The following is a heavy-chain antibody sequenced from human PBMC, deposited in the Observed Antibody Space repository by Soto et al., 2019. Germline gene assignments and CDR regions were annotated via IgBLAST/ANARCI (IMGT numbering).Heavy chain of an antibody. Sequence: SETLSLTCTVSGGSISSGGYYWSWIRQHPGKGLEWIGYIYYSGSTYYNPSLKSRVTISVDTSKNQFSLKLSSVTAADTAVYYCASDYYDSSGYDYYGMDVWGQGTTVTVSS. CDR3: ASDYYDSSGYDYYGMDV. V-gene: IGHV4-31*03. CDR1: GGSISSGGYY. J-gene: IGHJ6*02. CDR2: IYYSGST. D-gene: IGHD3-22*01.